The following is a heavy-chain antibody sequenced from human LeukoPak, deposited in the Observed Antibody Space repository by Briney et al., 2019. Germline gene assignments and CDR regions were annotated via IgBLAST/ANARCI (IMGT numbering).Heavy chain of an antibody. V-gene: IGHV3-33*01. Sequence: GGSLRLSCAASGFTFSSYGMHWVRQAPGKGLEWVAAIWYNGSNKYYADSVKGRFAISRDNSRDTLYLHINSLRAEDTAVYYCARNGRDQWLASDYWGQGTLVTVSS. J-gene: IGHJ4*02. CDR2: IWYNGSNK. D-gene: IGHD6-19*01. CDR3: ARNGRDQWLASDY. CDR1: GFTFSSYG.